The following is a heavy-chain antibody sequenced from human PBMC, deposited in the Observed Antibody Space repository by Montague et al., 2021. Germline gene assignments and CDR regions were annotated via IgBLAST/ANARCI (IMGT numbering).Heavy chain of an antibody. CDR1: GFSFSRLW. V-gene: IGHV3-74*01. CDR2: ITSDGSDT. CDR3: VRDRPTAWFDS. Sequence: SLRPSCAASGFSFSRLWMHWVRQAPGKGLVWVSQITSDGSDTNYADSVKGRFTISRDNAKSTLYLQMNSLRDEDTAVYYCVRDRPTAWFDSWGQGTLVTVSS. D-gene: IGHD5-18*01. J-gene: IGHJ5*01.